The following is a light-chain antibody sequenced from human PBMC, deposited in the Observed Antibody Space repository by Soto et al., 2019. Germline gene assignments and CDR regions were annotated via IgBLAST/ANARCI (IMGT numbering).Light chain of an antibody. CDR1: QGISSY. V-gene: IGKV1-9*01. Sequence: DLQLTQSPSFLSASVGDRVTITCRASQGISSYLAWYQQKPGKAPNLLIYAASTLQSGVPSRFSGSGSETEFTLTISSLQPEDFATYYCQQHNSYPVTFGGGTKVEIK. CDR3: QQHNSYPVT. J-gene: IGKJ4*01. CDR2: AAS.